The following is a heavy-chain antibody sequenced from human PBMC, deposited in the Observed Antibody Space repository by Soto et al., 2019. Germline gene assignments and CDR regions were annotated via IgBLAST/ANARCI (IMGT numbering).Heavy chain of an antibody. V-gene: IGHV4-31*03. CDR3: ATNRLRGYSYGTPPRFDY. CDR1: GGSISSGGYY. D-gene: IGHD5-18*01. CDR2: IYYSGST. J-gene: IGHJ4*02. Sequence: QVQLQESGPGLVKPSQTLSLTCTVSGGSISSGGYYWSWIRQHPGKGLEWIGYIYYSGSTYYNPSLKSRVTISVDTSKHQFSLKLSSVTAADTAVYYCATNRLRGYSYGTPPRFDYWGQGTLVTVSS.